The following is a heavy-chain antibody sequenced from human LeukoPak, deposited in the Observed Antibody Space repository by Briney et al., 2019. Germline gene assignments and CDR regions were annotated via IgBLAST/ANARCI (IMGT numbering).Heavy chain of an antibody. Sequence: PGGSLRLSCAASGFTFNNYNMNWVRQAPGKGLEWVSSITSSSTYIYYADSVKGRFTISRDNAKNSLYLQMNSLRAEDTAVYYCARSNGDYAFDYWGQGTLVTVSS. CDR3: ARSNGDYAFDY. D-gene: IGHD4-17*01. CDR1: GFTFNNYN. CDR2: ITSSSTYI. V-gene: IGHV3-21*01. J-gene: IGHJ4*02.